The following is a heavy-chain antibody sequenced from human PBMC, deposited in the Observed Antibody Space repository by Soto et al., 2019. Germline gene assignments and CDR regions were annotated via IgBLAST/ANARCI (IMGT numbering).Heavy chain of an antibody. J-gene: IGHJ4*02. D-gene: IGHD6-13*01. Sequence: QLQLQESGPGLVKPSETLSLTCTVSGGSISSSSYYWGWIRQPPGKGLEWIGSIYYSGSTYYTPSHRXRXTXSXXTSKNQFPLKLSSVTAADTAVYYSARRGSSSWYGYWGQGTLVTVSS. CDR2: IYYSGST. CDR1: GGSISSSSYY. CDR3: ARRGSSSWYGY. V-gene: IGHV4-39*01.